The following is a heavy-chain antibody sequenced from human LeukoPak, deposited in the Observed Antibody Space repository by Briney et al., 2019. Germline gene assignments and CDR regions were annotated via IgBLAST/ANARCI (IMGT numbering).Heavy chain of an antibody. D-gene: IGHD6-13*01. J-gene: IGHJ6*02. Sequence: GGSLRLSCAASGFTFSSYAMSWVRQAPGKGLEWVSAISGSGGSTYYADSVKGRFTISRDNSKNMLYLQMNSLRAEDTAVYYCAKDTYSSSPAGYYYGMDVWGQGTTVTVSS. V-gene: IGHV3-23*01. CDR3: AKDTYSSSPAGYYYGMDV. CDR2: ISGSGGST. CDR1: GFTFSSYA.